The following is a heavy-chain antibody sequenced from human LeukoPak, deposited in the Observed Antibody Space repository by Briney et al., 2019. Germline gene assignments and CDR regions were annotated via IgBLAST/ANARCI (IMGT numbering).Heavy chain of an antibody. J-gene: IGHJ5*02. D-gene: IGHD4-23*01. Sequence: GGSLRLSCAASGFTVNTYDMHWVRHAPGKGLEWVSGISWNGGNVGYADSVKGRVTVSRDNAKNSLYLQLSSLRPEDTALYYCAKGASVWLLESRFDPWGQGTLVTVSS. CDR3: AKGASVWLLESRFDP. CDR1: GFTVNTYD. V-gene: IGHV3-9*01. CDR2: ISWNGGNV.